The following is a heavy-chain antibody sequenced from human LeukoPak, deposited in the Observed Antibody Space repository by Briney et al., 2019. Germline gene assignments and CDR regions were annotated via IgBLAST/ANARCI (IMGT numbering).Heavy chain of an antibody. CDR1: GFTFDDYA. J-gene: IGHJ4*02. D-gene: IGHD1-1*01. CDR3: ARGGRIQLERRGYFDY. CDR2: ITSDGSNT. Sequence: GGSLRLSCAASGFTFDDYAMHWVRQAPGKGLVWVSRITSDGSNTNYADSVKGRFTISRDNAKNTLYLHMNSLRAEDTAVYYCARGGRIQLERRGYFDYWGQGTLVTVSS. V-gene: IGHV3-74*01.